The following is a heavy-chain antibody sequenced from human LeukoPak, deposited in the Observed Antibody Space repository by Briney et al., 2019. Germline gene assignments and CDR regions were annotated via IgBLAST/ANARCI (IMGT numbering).Heavy chain of an antibody. Sequence: PSETLSLTCAVSGGSISSSNWWSWVRQPPGKGLEWIGEIYHSGSTNYNPSLKSRVTISVDTSKNQFSLKLSSVTAADMAVYYCARLGYGSGSAPDFDYWGQGTLVTVSS. V-gene: IGHV4-4*02. D-gene: IGHD3-10*01. CDR3: ARLGYGSGSAPDFDY. CDR2: IYHSGST. CDR1: GGSISSSNW. J-gene: IGHJ4*02.